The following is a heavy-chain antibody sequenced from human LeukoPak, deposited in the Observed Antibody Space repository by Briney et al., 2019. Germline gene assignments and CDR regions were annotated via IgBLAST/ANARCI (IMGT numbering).Heavy chain of an antibody. CDR3: ARGVPALYYFYYYMDV. Sequence: PSETLSLTCTVSGDSISSSSYYWGWIRQPPGKGLEWIGSIYYSGSTYNNPSLKSRVTISVDTSKKQFSLKLSSETAADTAVYYCARGVPALYYFYYYMDVWGKGTTVTVSS. D-gene: IGHD2-2*01. J-gene: IGHJ6*03. V-gene: IGHV4-39*01. CDR1: GDSISSSSYY. CDR2: IYYSGST.